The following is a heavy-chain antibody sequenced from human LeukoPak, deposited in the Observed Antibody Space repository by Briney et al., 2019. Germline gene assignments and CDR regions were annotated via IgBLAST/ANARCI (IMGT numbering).Heavy chain of an antibody. CDR2: INSDGSST. J-gene: IGHJ4*02. CDR3: ARELGSSSILDY. D-gene: IGHD2-2*01. V-gene: IGHV3-74*01. CDR1: GFTFSSYW. Sequence: PGGSLRLSCAASGFTFSSYWMYWVRQAPGKGLVRVSRINSDGSSTSYADSVKGRFTISRDNAKHTMYLQMNSLRAADPAVTYRARELGSSSILDYWGQGTLVTVSS.